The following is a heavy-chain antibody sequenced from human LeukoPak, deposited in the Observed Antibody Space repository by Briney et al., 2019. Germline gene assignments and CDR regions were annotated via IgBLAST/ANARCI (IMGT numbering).Heavy chain of an antibody. J-gene: IGHJ4*02. CDR1: GGSISSYY. Sequence: SETLSLTCTVSGGSISSYYWSWVRQPPGQGLEWIRDIYYSGITNYNPSLKSRVTISVDTSKNQFSLKLSSVTAADTAVYYCARRLSGSYHFDYWGQGTLVTVSS. D-gene: IGHD1-26*01. V-gene: IGHV4-59*08. CDR2: IYYSGIT. CDR3: ARRLSGSYHFDY.